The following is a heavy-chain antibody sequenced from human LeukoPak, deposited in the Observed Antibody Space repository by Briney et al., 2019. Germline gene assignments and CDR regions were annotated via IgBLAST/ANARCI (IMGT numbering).Heavy chain of an antibody. Sequence: GESLKISCAASGFTFSSYGMHWVRQAPGKGLEWVAFIRYDGSNKYYADSVKGRFTISRDNSKHTLYLQMNSLRADDTAAYYCAKDRAWINEFGSGGMDVWVKGTTVTVSS. CDR1: GFTFSSYG. D-gene: IGHD3-3*01. CDR2: IRYDGSNK. V-gene: IGHV3-30*02. J-gene: IGHJ6*04. CDR3: AKDRAWINEFGSGGMDV.